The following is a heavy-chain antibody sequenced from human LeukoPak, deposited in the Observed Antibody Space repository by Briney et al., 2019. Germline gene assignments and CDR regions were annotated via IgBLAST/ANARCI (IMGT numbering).Heavy chain of an antibody. CDR3: ARESGYNPEPVAFDI. Sequence: GGSLRLSCSGTGFTFGRYGIHWVRQAPGEGLEWVTVIRYDGGEEYYADSVRGRFTISRDNSKNTVYLQMNNLRAEDTALYYCARESGYNPEPVAFDIWGQGTTVTVSS. CDR2: IRYDGGEE. CDR1: GFTFGRYG. D-gene: IGHD5-24*01. J-gene: IGHJ3*02. V-gene: IGHV3-33*01.